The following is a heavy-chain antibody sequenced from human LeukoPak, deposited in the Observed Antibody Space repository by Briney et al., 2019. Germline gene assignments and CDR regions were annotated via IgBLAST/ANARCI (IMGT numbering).Heavy chain of an antibody. CDR2: ISGDGSIS. D-gene: IGHD2-15*01. Sequence: GGSLRLSCAASGFTFSSYSMNWVRQAPGKGLMWVSRISGDGSISHYADSVKGRFTISRDNAKNTVYLQMNSLRADDTAVYYCVRLLDFDYWGQGTLVTVSS. V-gene: IGHV3-74*01. J-gene: IGHJ4*02. CDR3: VRLLDFDY. CDR1: GFTFSSYS.